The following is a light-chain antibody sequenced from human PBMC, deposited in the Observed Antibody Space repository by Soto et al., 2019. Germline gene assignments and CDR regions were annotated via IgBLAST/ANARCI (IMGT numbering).Light chain of an antibody. Sequence: QSVLTQPASVSGSPGQSITISCTGTSSDVGGYNLVSWYQQHPGKATKLMIYEVTERPSGVSNRFSGSKSGNAASLTISGLQAEDESDYYCCSFAGHSTYVFGTGTKVTVL. CDR2: EVT. V-gene: IGLV2-23*02. CDR3: CSFAGHSTYV. CDR1: SSDVGGYNL. J-gene: IGLJ1*01.